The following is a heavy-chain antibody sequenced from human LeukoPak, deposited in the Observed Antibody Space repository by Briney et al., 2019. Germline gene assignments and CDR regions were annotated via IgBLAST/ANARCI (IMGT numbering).Heavy chain of an antibody. V-gene: IGHV3-23*01. CDR2: IGGSDGST. CDR3: AKDCITGTTGWFDP. CDR1: GFTFSSYS. D-gene: IGHD1/OR15-1a*01. Sequence: PGGSLRLSCAASGFTFSSYSMNWVRQAPGKGLEWVSTIGGSDGSTYYADSVKGRFTISRDNSKNTLYLQMNSLRAEDTAVYYCAKDCITGTTGWFDPWGQGTLVTVSS. J-gene: IGHJ5*02.